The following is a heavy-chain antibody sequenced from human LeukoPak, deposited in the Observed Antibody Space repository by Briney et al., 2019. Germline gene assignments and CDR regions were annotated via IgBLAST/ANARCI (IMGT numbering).Heavy chain of an antibody. J-gene: IGHJ4*02. Sequence: GGSLRLSCTASGFTFSSYSVNWVRQAPGKGLEWVSYISSTSSTIYYADSVKGRFTVSRDNAKNSLYLQMNSLRAEDTAVYYCAKSITVTTPGDYWGQGTLVTVSS. CDR1: GFTFSSYS. D-gene: IGHD4-17*01. CDR3: AKSITVTTPGDY. CDR2: ISSTSSTI. V-gene: IGHV3-48*01.